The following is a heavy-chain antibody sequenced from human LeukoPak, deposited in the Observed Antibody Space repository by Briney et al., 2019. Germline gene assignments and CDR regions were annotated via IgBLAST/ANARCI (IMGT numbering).Heavy chain of an antibody. J-gene: IGHJ3*02. V-gene: IGHV3-11*04. Sequence: GGSLRLSXAASGFTFRDYYMSWTRQAPGKGLEWVSYISSSGSTIYYADSVKGRFTISRDNAKNSLYLQMNSLRAEDTAVYYCARGLYCSSTSCQFHHELDAFDIWGQGTMVTVSS. CDR1: GFTFRDYY. CDR3: ARGLYCSSTSCQFHHELDAFDI. D-gene: IGHD2-2*01. CDR2: ISSSGSTI.